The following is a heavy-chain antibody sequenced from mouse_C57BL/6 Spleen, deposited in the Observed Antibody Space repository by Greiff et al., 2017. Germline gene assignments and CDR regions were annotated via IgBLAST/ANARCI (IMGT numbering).Heavy chain of an antibody. V-gene: IGHV1-52*01. J-gene: IGHJ4*01. CDR1: GYTFTSYW. Sequence: QVQLQQPGAELVRPGSSVKLSCKASGYTFTSYWMHWVKQRPIQGLEWIGNIDPSDSDTHYNQKFKDKATLTVDKSSSTAYMQLSSLTSEDSAVYYCAREGDSNHAMDYWGQGTSVTVSS. D-gene: IGHD2-5*01. CDR3: AREGDSNHAMDY. CDR2: IDPSDSDT.